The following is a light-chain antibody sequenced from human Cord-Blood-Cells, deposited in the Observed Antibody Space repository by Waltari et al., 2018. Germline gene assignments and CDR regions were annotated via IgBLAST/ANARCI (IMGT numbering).Light chain of an antibody. CDR3: AAWDDSLNGFYV. J-gene: IGLJ1*01. CDR1: SSNIGSNT. Sequence: QSVLTQPPSASGTPGQRVTIPCSGSSSNIGSNTVNWYQQLPGTAPKLLIYSNKQRPSGVPDRFSGSKSGTSASLAISGLQSEDEADYYCAAWDDSLNGFYVFGTGTKVTVL. V-gene: IGLV1-44*01. CDR2: SNK.